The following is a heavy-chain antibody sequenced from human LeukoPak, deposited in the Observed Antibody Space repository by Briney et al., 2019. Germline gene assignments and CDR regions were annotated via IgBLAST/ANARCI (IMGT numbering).Heavy chain of an antibody. Sequence: GGSLRLSCIASGFTFGDFGMSWVRQAPGKGLEWVGFIRGEPYGGTTEYAASVKGRFIISRDDSKSIAYLQMNSLKIEDTAVYFCGYSSSWYRFDYWGQGTLVTVSS. CDR3: GYSSSWYRFDY. D-gene: IGHD6-13*01. CDR2: IRGEPYGGTT. CDR1: GFTFGDFG. V-gene: IGHV3-49*04. J-gene: IGHJ4*02.